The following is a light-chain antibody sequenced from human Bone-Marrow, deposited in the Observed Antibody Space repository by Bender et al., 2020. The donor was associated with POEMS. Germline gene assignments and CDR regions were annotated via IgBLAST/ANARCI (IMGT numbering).Light chain of an antibody. Sequence: QSALTQPPSVSGSPGQSVTFSCTGTTSDVGGYNYVSWYQQHPGKAPKLMIYEVSKRPSGVSNRFSGSKSGNTASLTISGLQAEDEGDYFCCSYTRSSTWVFGGGTKLTVL. V-gene: IGLV2-14*01. CDR1: TSDVGGYNY. CDR3: CSYTRSSTWV. CDR2: EVS. J-gene: IGLJ3*02.